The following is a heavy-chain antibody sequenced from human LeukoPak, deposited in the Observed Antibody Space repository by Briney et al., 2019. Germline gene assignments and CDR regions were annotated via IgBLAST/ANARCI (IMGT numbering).Heavy chain of an antibody. CDR2: IIPIFGTA. Sequence: SVKVSCKASGGTFSSYAISWVRQAPGQGLEWMGGIIPIFGTANYAQKFQGRVTITADESTSTAYMELSSLRSEDTAVYYCARRYFDWLLDYFDYWGQGTLVTVSS. J-gene: IGHJ4*02. V-gene: IGHV1-69*01. CDR3: ARRYFDWLLDYFDY. D-gene: IGHD3-9*01. CDR1: GGTFSSYA.